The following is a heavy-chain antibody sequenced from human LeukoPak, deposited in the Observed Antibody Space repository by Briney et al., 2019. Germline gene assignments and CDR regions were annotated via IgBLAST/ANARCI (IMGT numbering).Heavy chain of an antibody. J-gene: IGHJ4*02. D-gene: IGHD6-13*01. Sequence: GGSLRLSCAASGFTFSSYWMSWVRQAPGKGLEWVANIKHDGSVQYCVDSVKGRFTISRDNAKNSLYLQMNSLRAEDTAFYYCARGYSSSEFDYWGQGTLVTVSS. CDR1: GFTFSSYW. CDR2: IKHDGSVQ. V-gene: IGHV3-7*03. CDR3: ARGYSSSEFDY.